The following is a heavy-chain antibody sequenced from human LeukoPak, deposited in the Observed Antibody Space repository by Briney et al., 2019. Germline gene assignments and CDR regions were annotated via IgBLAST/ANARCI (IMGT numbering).Heavy chain of an antibody. CDR1: GGAISTEY. Sequence: PSQTLSLTCTVSGGAISTEYWSWIRQPPGKGLQWIGYIYYSGTTNYSPSLKSRVTMSVDTTKNQFSLKLTSVTAADTAVYYGARGPTSEYEPLTWYFDLWGRGTLVTVSS. V-gene: IGHV4-59*01. J-gene: IGHJ2*01. CDR3: ARGPTSEYEPLTWYFDL. D-gene: IGHD6-6*01. CDR2: IYYSGTT.